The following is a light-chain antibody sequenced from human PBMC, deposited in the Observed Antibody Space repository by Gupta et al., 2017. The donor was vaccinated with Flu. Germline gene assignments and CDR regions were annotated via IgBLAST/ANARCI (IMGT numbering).Light chain of an antibody. V-gene: IGLV3-21*02. CDR3: QVYDSRSTYV. Sequence: SYVLTQAPSVSVAPGQTARISCGGNNIGSKSVHWYQQHPGQAPGVVVYEDSDRPSGIPDRFSGSNSGNTATLTISRVEAGDEADYFCQVYDSRSTYVFGTGTTVTVL. J-gene: IGLJ1*01. CDR2: EDS. CDR1: NIGSKS.